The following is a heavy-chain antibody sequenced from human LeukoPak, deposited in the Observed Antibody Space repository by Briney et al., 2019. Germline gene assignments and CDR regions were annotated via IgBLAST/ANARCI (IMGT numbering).Heavy chain of an antibody. D-gene: IGHD1-26*01. V-gene: IGHV1-69*04. CDR1: GGTFSSYA. CDR2: ITPILGIA. CDR3: ARDPGSIVGATYYYYYGMDV. Sequence: SVKVSCKASGGTFSSYAINWVRQAPGQGLEWMGRITPILGIANYAQKFQGRVTITADKSTSTAYMELSSLRSEDTAVYYCARDPGSIVGATYYYYYGMDVWGQGTTVTVSS. J-gene: IGHJ6*02.